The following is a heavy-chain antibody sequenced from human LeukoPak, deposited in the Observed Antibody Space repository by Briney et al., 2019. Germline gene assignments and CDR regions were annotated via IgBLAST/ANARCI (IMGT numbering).Heavy chain of an antibody. CDR3: ARMHPYTRLLWFGEDGMDV. CDR2: INPNSGGT. J-gene: IGHJ6*02. V-gene: IGHV1-2*02. Sequence: ASVKVSCKASGYTFTGYYMHWVRQAPGQGLEWMGWINPNSGGTNYAQKIQGRATMTRDTSISTAYMELSRLRSDDTAVYYCARMHPYTRLLWFGEDGMDVWGQGTTVTVSS. CDR1: GYTFTGYY. D-gene: IGHD3-10*01.